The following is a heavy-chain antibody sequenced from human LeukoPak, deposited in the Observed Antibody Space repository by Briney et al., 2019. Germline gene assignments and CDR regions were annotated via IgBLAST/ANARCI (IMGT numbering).Heavy chain of an antibody. Sequence: PSETLSLTCTVSGDSISSGNFYWGWIRQPPGRGLEWIGSIYYSGSTYYNPSLKSRVTISVDTSKNQFSLKLSSVTAADTAVYYCARQAPGYSYGYVYWGQGTLVTVSS. D-gene: IGHD5-18*01. V-gene: IGHV4-39*01. CDR3: ARQAPGYSYGYVY. J-gene: IGHJ4*02. CDR2: IYYSGST. CDR1: GDSISSGNFY.